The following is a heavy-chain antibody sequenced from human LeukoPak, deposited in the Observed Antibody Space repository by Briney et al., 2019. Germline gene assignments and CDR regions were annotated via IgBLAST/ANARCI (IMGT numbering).Heavy chain of an antibody. D-gene: IGHD3-9*01. CDR1: GGSFSVYY. CDR2: INHSGST. Sequence: NSSETLSLTCAVYGGSFSVYYWSWIRQPPGKGLEWIGEINHSGSTNYNPSLKSRATISVDTSKNQFSLKLSSVTAADTAVYYCARFESQYAFDIWGQGTMVTVSS. J-gene: IGHJ3*02. V-gene: IGHV4-34*01. CDR3: ARFESQYAFDI.